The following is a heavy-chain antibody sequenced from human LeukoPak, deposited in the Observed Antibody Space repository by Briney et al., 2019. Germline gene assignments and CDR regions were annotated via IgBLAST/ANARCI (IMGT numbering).Heavy chain of an antibody. CDR1: GGSISSSGYY. CDR2: IYYSGST. J-gene: IGHJ4*02. D-gene: IGHD4-23*01. CDR3: ARVGPATVESPFDY. V-gene: IGHV4-39*01. Sequence: PSETLSLTCTVSGGSISSSGYYWGWIRQPPGKGLEWIGSIYYSGSTFYNPSLKSRVTISVDTSKNQFSLRLTSVTAADTAVYYCARVGPATVESPFDYWGQGTLVTVSS.